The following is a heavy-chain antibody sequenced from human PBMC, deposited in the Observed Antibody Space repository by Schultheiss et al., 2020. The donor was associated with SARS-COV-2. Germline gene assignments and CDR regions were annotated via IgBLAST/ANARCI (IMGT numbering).Heavy chain of an antibody. J-gene: IGHJ5*02. CDR1: GFTFSSYA. CDR3: TRNSTSSGWFDP. V-gene: IGHV3-73*01. D-gene: IGHD6-6*01. Sequence: GGSLRLSCAASGFTFSSYAMNWVRQAPGKGLEWVGRIRSKARNYATTYAASVKGRFIISRDESRNTSYLQMNSLKIEDTAVYYCTRNSTSSGWFDPWGQGTLVTVSS. CDR2: IRSKARNYAT.